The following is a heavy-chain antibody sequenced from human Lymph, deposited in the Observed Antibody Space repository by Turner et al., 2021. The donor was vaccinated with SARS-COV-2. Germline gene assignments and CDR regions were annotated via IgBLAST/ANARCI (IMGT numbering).Heavy chain of an antibody. CDR1: GFTFSSYA. CDR3: AKDRGGLAVAGRDFDY. J-gene: IGHJ4*02. D-gene: IGHD6-19*01. V-gene: IGHV3-23*01. Sequence: EVKLLESGGGLVQPGGSLRLSCAASGFTFSSYAMSWVRQAPGKGLEWVSAISGSGGSTYYADSVKGRFTISRDNSKNTLYLQMNSLRAEDTAVYYCAKDRGGLAVAGRDFDYWGQGTLVTVSS. CDR2: ISGSGGST.